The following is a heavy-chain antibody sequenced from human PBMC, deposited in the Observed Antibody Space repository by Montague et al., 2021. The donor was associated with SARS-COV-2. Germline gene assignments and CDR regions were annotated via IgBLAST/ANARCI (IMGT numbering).Heavy chain of an antibody. D-gene: IGHD3-16*01. J-gene: IGHJ4*02. CDR3: ARGLDHNKGGDY. V-gene: IGHV4-34*01. CDR1: GGSFSGYY. Sequence: SETLSLTCAVYGGSFSGYYWSWIRQPPGKGLEWIGEINHSGSTNYNPSLKSRVTISLGTSSNPFSLKLTSVTAADTAVYYCARGLDHNKGGDYWGQGILVIVSS. CDR2: INHSGST.